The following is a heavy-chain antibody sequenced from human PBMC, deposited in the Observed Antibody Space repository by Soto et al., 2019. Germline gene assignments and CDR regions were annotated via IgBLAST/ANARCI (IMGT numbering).Heavy chain of an antibody. CDR2: IYPGDSDT. CDR3: ARRQGEYYYDSSGYYYAFGI. J-gene: IGHJ3*02. V-gene: IGHV5-51*01. D-gene: IGHD3-22*01. CDR1: GYSFTSYW. Sequence: GESLKISCKGSGYSFTSYWIGWVRQMPGKGLEWMGIIYPGDSDTRYSPSFQGQVTISADKSISTAYLQWSSLKASDTAMYYCARRQGEYYYDSSGYYYAFGIWGQGTMVTVSS.